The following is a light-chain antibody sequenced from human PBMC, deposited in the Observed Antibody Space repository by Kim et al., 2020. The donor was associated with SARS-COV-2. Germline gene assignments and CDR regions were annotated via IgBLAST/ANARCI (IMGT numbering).Light chain of an antibody. CDR1: TGSVTSGHY. CDR3: LLYYRGARL. V-gene: IGLV7-46*01. CDR2: DTS. Sequence: QAVVTQEPSLTVSPGVPFPLTCGSSTGSVTSGHYPYWFQQKPGQVPRTLIYDTSKKQSWTPGRFSGSLLGGEAALTLSGAQPEDEAEYYCLLYYRGARLFGGGTQLTVL. J-gene: IGLJ7*01.